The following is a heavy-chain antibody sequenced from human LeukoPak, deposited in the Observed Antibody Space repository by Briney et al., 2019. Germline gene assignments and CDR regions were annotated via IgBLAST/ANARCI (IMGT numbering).Heavy chain of an antibody. J-gene: IGHJ4*02. Sequence: GGSLRLSCAASGFTFSSYAMSWVRQAPGKGLEWVSGISGSGGSTYYADSVKGRFTISRDNSKNTLYLQMNSLRAEDTAVYYCARVHAGWLVPDYWGQGTLVTVSS. CDR1: GFTFSSYA. CDR2: ISGSGGST. D-gene: IGHD6-19*01. CDR3: ARVHAGWLVPDY. V-gene: IGHV3-23*01.